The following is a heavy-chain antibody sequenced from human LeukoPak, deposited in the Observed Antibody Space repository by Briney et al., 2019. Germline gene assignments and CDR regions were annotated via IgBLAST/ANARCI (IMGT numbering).Heavy chain of an antibody. J-gene: IGHJ5*02. CDR3: ARSPVMYGEFGGRFDP. CDR1: GGSINNYY. V-gene: IGHV4-59*12. D-gene: IGHD4-17*01. Sequence: SETLSLTCTVSGGSINNYYWSWIRQPPGKRLGWIGRITYSGSTNYNPSLKSRVTISVDTSSNQFSLKLSSVTAVDTAMYYCARSPVMYGEFGGRFDPWGQGALVTVSS. CDR2: ITYSGST.